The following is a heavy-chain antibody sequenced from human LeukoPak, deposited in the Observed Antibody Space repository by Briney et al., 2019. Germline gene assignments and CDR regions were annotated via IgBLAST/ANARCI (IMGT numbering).Heavy chain of an antibody. D-gene: IGHD6-13*01. CDR2: FDPEDGET. CDR3: ATLPPWGIAAANFDY. CDR1: GYTLTELS. Sequence: ASVKVSCKVSGYTLTELSMHWVRQAPGKGLEWMGGFDPEDGETIYAQKFQGRVTMTEDTSTDTAYMELSSLRSEDTAVYYYATLPPWGIAAANFDYWGQGTLVTVSS. J-gene: IGHJ4*02. V-gene: IGHV1-24*01.